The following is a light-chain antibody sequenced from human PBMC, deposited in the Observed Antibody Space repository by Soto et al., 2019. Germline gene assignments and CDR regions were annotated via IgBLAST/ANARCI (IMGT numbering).Light chain of an antibody. V-gene: IGLV2-14*03. CDR1: SSDVGGYNY. J-gene: IGLJ3*02. Sequence: QSALTQPASVSGSPGQSITISCTGTSSDVGGYNYVSWYQHHPGKAPKLMIYDVTNRPSGVSNRFSGSKSGNTASLTISGLQAEDEADYYCTSYTTSCPDLVFGGGTKLTVL. CDR2: DVT. CDR3: TSYTTSCPDLV.